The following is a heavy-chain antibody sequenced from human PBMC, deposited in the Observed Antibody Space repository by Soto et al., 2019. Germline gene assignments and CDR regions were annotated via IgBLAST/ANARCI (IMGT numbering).Heavy chain of an antibody. D-gene: IGHD2-15*01. CDR1: GFPFSSYG. V-gene: IGHV3-30*18. J-gene: IGHJ4*02. Sequence: GGPMRLSCAASGFPFSSYGMHWVSQNPGKGLEWVAVISYDGSNKYYADSVKGRFTISRDNSKNTLYLQMNSLRAEDTAVYYCAKAYCSGGSCPVYFDYSGQGTLVTVSS. CDR3: AKAYCSGGSCPVYFDY. CDR2: ISYDGSNK.